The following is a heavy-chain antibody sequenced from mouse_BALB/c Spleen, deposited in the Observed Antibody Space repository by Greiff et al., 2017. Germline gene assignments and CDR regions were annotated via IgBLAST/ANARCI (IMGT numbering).Heavy chain of an antibody. Sequence: QVQLQQPGAELVKPGASVKMSCTASGYTFTSYWMHWVKQRPGQGLEWIGVIDPSDSYTSYNQKFKGKATLTVDTSSSTAYMQLSSLTSEDSAVYYCTRRGNYYYAMDYWGQGTSVTVSS. CDR3: TRRGNYYYAMDY. V-gene: IGHV1S127*01. CDR2: IDPSDSYT. J-gene: IGHJ4*01. D-gene: IGHD2-1*01. CDR1: GYTFTSYW.